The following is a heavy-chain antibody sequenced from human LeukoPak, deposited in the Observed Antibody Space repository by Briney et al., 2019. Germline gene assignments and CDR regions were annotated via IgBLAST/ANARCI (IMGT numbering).Heavy chain of an antibody. CDR2: INHSGST. CDR3: AGHYYDSSGQLSYYGMDV. CDR1: GGSFSGYY. D-gene: IGHD3-22*01. Sequence: SETLSLTCAVYGGSFSGYYWSWIRQPPGKGLEWIGEINHSGSTNYNPSLKSRVTISVDTSKNQFSLKLSSVTAADTAVYYCAGHYYDSSGQLSYYGMDVWGQGTTVTVSS. J-gene: IGHJ6*02. V-gene: IGHV4-34*01.